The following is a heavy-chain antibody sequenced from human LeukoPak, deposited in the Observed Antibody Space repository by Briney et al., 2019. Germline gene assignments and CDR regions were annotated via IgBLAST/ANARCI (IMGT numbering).Heavy chain of an antibody. V-gene: IGHV3-33*01. CDR1: GVSLSSHG. CDR2: IWSDGSSQ. J-gene: IGHJ4*02. Sequence: GGSLRLSCVVSGVSLSSHGMHWFRQAPGKGLEWITYIWSDGSSQYYADSMKGRFTVSRDNSKNTLYLQINSLRVEDTAVYYCARDRGNDYFDSWGQGTLVIVSS. CDR3: ARDRGNDYFDS.